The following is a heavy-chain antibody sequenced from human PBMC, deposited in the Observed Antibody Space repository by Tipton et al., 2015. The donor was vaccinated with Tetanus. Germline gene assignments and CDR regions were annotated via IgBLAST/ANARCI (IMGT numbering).Heavy chain of an antibody. D-gene: IGHD1-26*01. CDR2: IYYSGST. CDR1: GGSMRSYY. V-gene: IGHV4-59*01. CDR3: ARGDGYHYYYHMDV. Sequence: TLSLTCTVSGGSMRSYYWSWIRQPPGKGLEWIGYIYYSGSTNYNSSLKSRVTISVDTSKNQFSLKLSSVTAADTAVYYCARGDGYHYYYHMDVWGRGTTVTVSS. J-gene: IGHJ6*04.